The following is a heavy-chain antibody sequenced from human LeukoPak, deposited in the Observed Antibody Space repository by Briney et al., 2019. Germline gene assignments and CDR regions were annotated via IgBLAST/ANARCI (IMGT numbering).Heavy chain of an antibody. CDR2: ISNSGSP. D-gene: IGHD3-22*01. Sequence: SETLSLTCAVSGDSITNKYWTWIRQPAGRGLEFVGRISNSGSPNYNPSLNNRVTMSLDTFRNQVFLELTSVTAADTAVYFCARESNYDRGGYLAWGPKKVYYFVMDVWGQGTTVTVSS. J-gene: IGHJ6*02. V-gene: IGHV4-4*07. CDR1: GDSITNKY. CDR3: ARESNYDRGGYLAWGPKKVYYFVMDV.